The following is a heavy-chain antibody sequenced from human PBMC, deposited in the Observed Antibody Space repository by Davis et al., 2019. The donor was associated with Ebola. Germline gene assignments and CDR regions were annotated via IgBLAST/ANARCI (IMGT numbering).Heavy chain of an antibody. CDR1: GFTFSSYA. J-gene: IGHJ6*02. Sequence: PGGSLRLSCAASGFTFSSYAMHWVRQAPGKGLEYVSAISSNGGSTYYADSVKGRFTISRDNSKNTLYLQMGSLRAEDMAVYYCARDLTKFGYSYGMDVWGQGTTVTVSS. V-gene: IGHV3-64*02. CDR2: ISSNGGST. CDR3: ARDLTKFGYSYGMDV. D-gene: IGHD5-24*01.